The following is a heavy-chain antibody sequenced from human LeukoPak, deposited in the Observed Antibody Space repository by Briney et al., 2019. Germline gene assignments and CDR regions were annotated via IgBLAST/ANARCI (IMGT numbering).Heavy chain of an antibody. CDR2: INPSGGST. V-gene: IGHV1-46*01. CDR3: ARVRGYCSSTSCARHFDY. D-gene: IGHD2-2*01. CDR1: GYTFTSYY. Sequence: GASVKVSCKASGYTFTSYYMHWVRQAPGQGLEWMGIINPSGGSTSYAQKFQGRVTMTRDMSTSTVYMGLSSLRSEDTAVYYCARVRGYCSSTSCARHFDYWGQGTLVTVSS. J-gene: IGHJ4*02.